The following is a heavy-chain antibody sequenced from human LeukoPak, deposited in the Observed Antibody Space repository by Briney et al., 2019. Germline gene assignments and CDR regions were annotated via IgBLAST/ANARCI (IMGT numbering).Heavy chain of an antibody. J-gene: IGHJ4*01. CDR2: ISWNSGSI. Sequence: GGSLRLSCAASGFTFDDYAMHWVRQAPGKGLEWVSGISWNSGSIGYADSVKGRFTISRDNANNSLYLQMNSLRAEDTAVYYCALGGDYWGQGTLVTVSS. CDR3: ALGGDY. V-gene: IGHV3-9*01. D-gene: IGHD3-16*01. CDR1: GFTFDDYA.